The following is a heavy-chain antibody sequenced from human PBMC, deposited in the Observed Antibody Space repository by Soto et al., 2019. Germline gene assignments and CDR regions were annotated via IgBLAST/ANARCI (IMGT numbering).Heavy chain of an antibody. D-gene: IGHD6-6*01. CDR1: GFTFSSYA. Sequence: QTGGSLRLSCAASGFTFSSYAMSWVRQAPGKGLEWVSAISGSGGSTYYADSVKGRFTISRDNSKNTLYLQMNSLRAEDTAVYYCAKGGAARPLWYFDLWGRGTLVTVSS. CDR3: AKGGAARPLWYFDL. CDR2: ISGSGGST. V-gene: IGHV3-23*01. J-gene: IGHJ2*01.